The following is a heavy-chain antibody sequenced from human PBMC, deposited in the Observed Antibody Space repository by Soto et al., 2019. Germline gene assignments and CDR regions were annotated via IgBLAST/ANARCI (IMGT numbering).Heavy chain of an antibody. D-gene: IGHD2-15*01. V-gene: IGHV3-33*01. J-gene: IGHJ2*01. CDR2: IWYDGSNK. Sequence: QVQLVESGGGVVQPGRSLRLSCAASGFTFSSYGMHWVRQAPGKGLEWVAVIWYDGSNKYYADSVKGRFTISRDNSKNTLYLQVNSLRAEDTAVYYCARDYGVANHWGYFDLWGRGTLVTVSS. CDR1: GFTFSSYG. CDR3: ARDYGVANHWGYFDL.